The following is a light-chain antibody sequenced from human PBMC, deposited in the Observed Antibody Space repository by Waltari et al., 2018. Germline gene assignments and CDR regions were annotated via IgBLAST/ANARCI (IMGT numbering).Light chain of an antibody. Sequence: SYELTQPPSVSVSPGQTARTTCSGDALPKQYAYWYQKKPGQAPVLVIYKDTGRPSGIPERCSGTRAGTTVTLTISGVQTEDEADYYCQSADSRGTVVFGGGTELTVL. V-gene: IGLV3-25*03. CDR2: KDT. CDR1: ALPKQY. J-gene: IGLJ2*01. CDR3: QSADSRGTVV.